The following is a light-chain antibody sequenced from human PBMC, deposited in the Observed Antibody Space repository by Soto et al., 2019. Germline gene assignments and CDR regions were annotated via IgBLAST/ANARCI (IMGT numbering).Light chain of an antibody. CDR1: QSVDSDF. Sequence: IVLTQSPGILSLSPGERATLSCRGSQSVDSDFLAWYQQKPGQAPRLLIYGASTRASAIPDRFSGSGSGTDFTLTVNRLEPEDSAVYYCQQYGGSPTTFGQGTRLEIK. V-gene: IGKV3-20*01. CDR3: QQYGGSPTT. J-gene: IGKJ5*01. CDR2: GAS.